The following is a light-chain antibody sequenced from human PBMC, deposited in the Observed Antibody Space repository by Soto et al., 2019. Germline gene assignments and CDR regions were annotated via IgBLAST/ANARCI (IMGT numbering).Light chain of an antibody. Sequence: DIVLTQSPDSLAVSLGERATINCKSRHNILYSSDNKNYLSWYQXRPGQPPKLXFYWASTRESGVPDRFSGSGSGTHFTLTITSLQAEDVAVYYCQQYYSSPPTFGQGTKVDIK. J-gene: IGKJ1*01. CDR2: WAS. CDR3: QQYYSSPPT. V-gene: IGKV4-1*01. CDR1: HNILYSSDNKNY.